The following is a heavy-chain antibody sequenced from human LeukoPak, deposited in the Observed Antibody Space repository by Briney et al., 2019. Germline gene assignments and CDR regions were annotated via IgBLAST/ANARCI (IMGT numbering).Heavy chain of an antibody. CDR2: IWYDGSNK. J-gene: IGHJ3*02. D-gene: IGHD2-15*01. Sequence: GRSLRLSRAASGFTFSSYGMHWVRQAPGKGLEWVAVIWYDGSNKYYADSVKGRFTISRDNSKNTLYLQMNSLRAEDTAVYYCARDRGYCSGGSCSHDAFDIWGQGTMVTVSS. CDR1: GFTFSSYG. V-gene: IGHV3-33*01. CDR3: ARDRGYCSGGSCSHDAFDI.